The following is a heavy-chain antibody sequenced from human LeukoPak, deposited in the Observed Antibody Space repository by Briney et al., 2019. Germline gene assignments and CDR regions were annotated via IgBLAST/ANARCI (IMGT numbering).Heavy chain of an antibody. V-gene: IGHV3-23*01. CDR3: AKLITMVRGVDY. Sequence: TGGSLRLSCAASGFTFSSYAMSWVRQAPGKGLEWVSTVSGSGGGTYYADSVKGRFTISRDNSKNTLYLQMNSLRAEDTAVYYCAKLITMVRGVDYWGQGTLVTVSS. D-gene: IGHD3-10*01. CDR2: VSGSGGGT. J-gene: IGHJ4*02. CDR1: GFTFSSYA.